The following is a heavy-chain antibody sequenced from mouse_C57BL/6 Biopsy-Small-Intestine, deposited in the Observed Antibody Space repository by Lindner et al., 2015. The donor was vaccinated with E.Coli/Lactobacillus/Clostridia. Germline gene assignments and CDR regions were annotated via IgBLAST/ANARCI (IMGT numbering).Heavy chain of an antibody. J-gene: IGHJ3*01. CDR1: GFNIKDYY. Sequence: VQLQESGAELVKPGASVKLSCTASGFNIKDYYMHWVRQRTERGLEWIGRIDPADDETDYAPKFQGMATITTDTSSNTAYLQLSSLTSEDTAVYYCASWFAYWGQGTLVTVSA. CDR3: ASWFAY. V-gene: IGHV14-2*01. CDR2: IDPADDET.